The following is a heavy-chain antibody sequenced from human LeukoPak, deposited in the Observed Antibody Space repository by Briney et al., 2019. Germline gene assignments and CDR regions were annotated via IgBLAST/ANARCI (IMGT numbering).Heavy chain of an antibody. CDR1: GFTFSSYA. CDR3: AKDQGLRSAWSHFDY. J-gene: IGHJ4*02. D-gene: IGHD6-19*01. CDR2: ISYDGSSK. Sequence: GGSLRLSCAASGFTFSSYAMHWVRQAPGKGLEWVAVISYDGSSKYYADSVKGRFTISRDNSKNTLYLQMNSLRAEDTAVYYCAKDQGLRSAWSHFDYWGQGTLVTVSS. V-gene: IGHV3-30*04.